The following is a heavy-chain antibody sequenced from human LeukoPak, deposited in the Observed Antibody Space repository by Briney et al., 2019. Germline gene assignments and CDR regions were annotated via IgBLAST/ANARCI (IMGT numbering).Heavy chain of an antibody. J-gene: IGHJ3*02. CDR3: ARESVWAFHI. V-gene: IGHV3-11*01. Sequence: PGGSLRLSCVAAGFTFSDYYMIWIRQAPGKGLEWVSYISSSGSTIYYADSVKGRFTISRDNAKNSLYLQMNSLRAEDTAVYYCARESVWAFHIWGQGTMVTVSS. D-gene: IGHD2-8*01. CDR1: GFTFSDYY. CDR2: ISSSGSTI.